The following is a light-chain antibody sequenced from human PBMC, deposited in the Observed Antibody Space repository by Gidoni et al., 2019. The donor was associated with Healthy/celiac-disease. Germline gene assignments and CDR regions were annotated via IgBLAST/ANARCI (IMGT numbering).Light chain of an antibody. V-gene: IGKV1-39*01. Sequence: DIQMTPSPSSLSASVGDRVTITCRASQSISSYLNWYQQKPGRAPKLLIYAASSLQSGGPSRFSGSGSGTDFTLTISSLQPEDFATYYCQQSYSTPTITFGQGTRLEIK. CDR2: AAS. CDR1: QSISSY. J-gene: IGKJ5*01. CDR3: QQSYSTPTIT.